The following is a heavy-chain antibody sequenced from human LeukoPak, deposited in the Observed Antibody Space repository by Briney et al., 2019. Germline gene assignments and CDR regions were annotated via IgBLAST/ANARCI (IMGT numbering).Heavy chain of an antibody. CDR1: GVSFSGYY. CDR2: INHSGST. J-gene: IGHJ3*02. Sequence: SETLSLTCAVYGVSFSGYYWSWIRQPPGKGLEWIWEINHSGSTNYNPSLKSRVTISVDTSKNQFSLKLSSVTAADTAVYYCARESADILTGYYAFDIWGQGTMVTVSS. V-gene: IGHV4-34*01. CDR3: ARESADILTGYYAFDI. D-gene: IGHD3-9*01.